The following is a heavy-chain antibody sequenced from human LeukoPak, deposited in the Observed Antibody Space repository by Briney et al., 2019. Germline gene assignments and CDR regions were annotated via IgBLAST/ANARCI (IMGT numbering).Heavy chain of an antibody. D-gene: IGHD5-12*01. J-gene: IGHJ4*02. CDR3: ARALVSGYDYSARYDY. Sequence: PGGSLRLSCAASGFTFSSYAMHWVRQAPGKGLEWVAVISYDGSNKYYADTVKGRFTISRDNSKNTLYLQMNSLRAEDTAVYYCARALVSGYDYSARYDYWGQGTLVTVSS. CDR1: GFTFSSYA. CDR2: ISYDGSNK. V-gene: IGHV3-30-3*01.